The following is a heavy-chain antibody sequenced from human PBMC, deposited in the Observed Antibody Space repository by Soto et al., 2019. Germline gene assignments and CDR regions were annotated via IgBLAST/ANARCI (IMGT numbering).Heavy chain of an antibody. D-gene: IGHD2-21*01. CDR1: GFSISSNY. V-gene: IGHV3-53*02. CDR2: TFSGGNT. CDR3: ARKPPSAIQGWAFGMDV. Sequence: ELQLVETGGGLIQTGGSLRLSCAASGFSISSNYIAWVHQPPGKGLEWVSTTFSGGNTEYAASVKGRCSISRDNYKNTLYLQMDNLRVEDTAVYYCARKPPSAIQGWAFGMDVWGQGTTVSVSS. J-gene: IGHJ6*02.